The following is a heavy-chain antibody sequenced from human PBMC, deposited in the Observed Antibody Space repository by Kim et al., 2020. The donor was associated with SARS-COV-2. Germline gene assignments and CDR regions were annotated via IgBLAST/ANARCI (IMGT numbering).Heavy chain of an antibody. CDR1: GFTFSSYG. J-gene: IGHJ4*02. CDR2: IWYDGSNK. D-gene: IGHD3-22*01. Sequence: GGSLRLSCAASGFTFSSYGMHWVRQAPGKGLEWVAVIWYDGSNKYYADSVKGRFTISRDNSKNTLYLQMNSLRAEDTAVYYCARDEYYYDSSGPLVFDYWGQGTLVTVSS. V-gene: IGHV3-33*01. CDR3: ARDEYYYDSSGPLVFDY.